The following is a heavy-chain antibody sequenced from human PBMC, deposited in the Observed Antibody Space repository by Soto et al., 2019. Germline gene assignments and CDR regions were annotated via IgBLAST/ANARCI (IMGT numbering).Heavy chain of an antibody. D-gene: IGHD2-2*01. CDR1: GYNFTQYR. Sequence: QVQLVQSGADVKKPGASVKISCKASGYNFTQYRIHWVRQAPGQRLEWMGWITAGDAKTEYSQKFQGRVTISLDISATTVYLDLDSLRSEDTAVYYCARDLYSSSWFWFDPLGQGTQVIVSS. J-gene: IGHJ5*02. CDR3: ARDLYSSSWFWFDP. CDR2: ITAGDAKT. V-gene: IGHV1-3*01.